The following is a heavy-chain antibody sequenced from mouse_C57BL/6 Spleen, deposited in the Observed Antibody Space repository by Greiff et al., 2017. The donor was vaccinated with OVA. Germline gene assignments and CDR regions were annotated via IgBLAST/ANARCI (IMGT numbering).Heavy chain of an antibody. CDR3: TRWENYDGSSYDWYFDV. D-gene: IGHD1-1*01. CDR2: IDPETGGT. J-gene: IGHJ1*03. CDR1: GYTFTDYE. V-gene: IGHV1-15*01. Sequence: QVQLQQSGAELVRPGASVTLSCKASGYTFTDYEMHWVKQTPVHGLEWIGAIDPETGGTAYNQKFKGKAILTADKSSSTAYMELRSLTSEDSAVYYCTRWENYDGSSYDWYFDVWGTGTTVTVSS.